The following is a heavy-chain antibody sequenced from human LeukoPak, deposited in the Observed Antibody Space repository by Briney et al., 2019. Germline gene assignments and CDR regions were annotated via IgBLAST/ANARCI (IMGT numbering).Heavy chain of an antibody. CDR3: ARADRGSHDAFDI. CDR2: INPNSGST. CDR1: GYTFTGYY. V-gene: IGHV1-2*02. J-gene: IGHJ3*02. Sequence: HWASVKVSCKASGYTFTGYYMHWVRQAPGQGLEWMGWINPNSGSTNYAQKFQGRVTMPRDTSISTAYMELSRLRSDDTAVYYCARADRGSHDAFDIWGQGTMVTVSS.